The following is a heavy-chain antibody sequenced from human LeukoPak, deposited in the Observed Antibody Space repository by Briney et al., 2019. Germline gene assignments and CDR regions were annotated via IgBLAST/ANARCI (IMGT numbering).Heavy chain of an antibody. CDR3: AREGVTTVRGVPDY. CDR1: GFTFSSYS. D-gene: IGHD3-10*01. V-gene: IGHV3-48*01. Sequence: GGSLRLSCAASGFTFSSYSMNWVRQAPGKGLEWVSYISSSSSTIYYADSVKGRFTISRDNAKNSLYLQMNSLRAEDTAVYYCAREGVTTVRGVPDYWGQGTLVTVSS. CDR2: ISSSSSTI. J-gene: IGHJ4*02.